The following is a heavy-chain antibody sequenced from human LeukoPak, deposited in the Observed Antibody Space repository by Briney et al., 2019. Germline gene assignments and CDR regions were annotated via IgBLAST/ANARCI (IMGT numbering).Heavy chain of an antibody. D-gene: IGHD6-19*01. J-gene: IGHJ4*02. Sequence: SETLSLTCTASGGSVRSGSYYWSWIRQPPGKGLEWIGYIYNSGSTNYNPSLKSRVTISVDTSKNQFSLKLSSVTAADTAVYYCARVLSVAGGNYFDYWGQGTLVTVSS. CDR2: IYNSGST. CDR3: ARVLSVAGGNYFDY. V-gene: IGHV4-61*01. CDR1: GGSVRSGSYY.